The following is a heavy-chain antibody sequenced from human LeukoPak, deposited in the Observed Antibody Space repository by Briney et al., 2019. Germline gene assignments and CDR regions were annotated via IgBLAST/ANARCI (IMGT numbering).Heavy chain of an antibody. J-gene: IGHJ4*02. Sequence: GGSLRLSCTVSGFTVSANSMSWVRQAPGKGLEWVSFIYSGTTHYSDSVKGRFTISRDNSKNTLYLQMNSLRAEDTALYYCAKDLYSYGAMVFDYWGQGTLVTVSS. CDR2: IYSGTT. D-gene: IGHD5-18*01. CDR1: GFTVSANS. V-gene: IGHV3-53*05. CDR3: AKDLYSYGAMVFDY.